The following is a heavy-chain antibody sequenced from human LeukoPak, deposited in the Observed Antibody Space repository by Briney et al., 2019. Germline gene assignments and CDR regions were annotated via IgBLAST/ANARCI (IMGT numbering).Heavy chain of an antibody. CDR1: GFTFSSYS. J-gene: IGHJ3*02. CDR3: ARSEYYYDSSGLFDI. V-gene: IGHV3-21*01. Sequence: GGSLRLSCAASGFTFSSYSMNWFRQAPGKGLEWVSSISSSSSYIYYADSVKGRFTISRDNAKNSLYLQMNSLRAEDTAVYYCARSEYYYDSSGLFDIWGQGTMVTVSS. D-gene: IGHD3-22*01. CDR2: ISSSSSYI.